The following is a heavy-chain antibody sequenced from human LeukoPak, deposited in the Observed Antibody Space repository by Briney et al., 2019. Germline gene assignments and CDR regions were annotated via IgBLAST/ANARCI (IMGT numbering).Heavy chain of an antibody. CDR3: ARLTPVAGTWYAFDH. CDR1: GGSISTYY. V-gene: IGHV4-59*08. J-gene: IGHJ4*02. Sequence: SETLSLTCTVSGGSISTYYWSWIRQPPGKGLEWIGYISDSGNTNCNPSLESRVTISVDTSKNQFSLKLSSVTAADTAVYYCARLTPVAGTWYAFDHWGQGTLVTVSS. D-gene: IGHD6-19*01. CDR2: ISDSGNT.